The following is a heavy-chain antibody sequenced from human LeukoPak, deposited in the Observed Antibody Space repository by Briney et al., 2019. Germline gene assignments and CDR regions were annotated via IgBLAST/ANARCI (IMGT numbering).Heavy chain of an antibody. CDR3: ATAPSRLGNYFYFDY. J-gene: IGHJ4*02. CDR2: IYYSGST. Sequence: NSSETLSLTCTVSGGSMSSYYWSWIRQPPGKELEWIGYIYYSGSTDYSPSLKSRVTISVDTSKNQFSLKLSSVTAADTAVYYCATAPSRLGNYFYFDYWGQGALVTVSS. CDR1: GGSMSSYY. D-gene: IGHD7-27*01. V-gene: IGHV4-59*01.